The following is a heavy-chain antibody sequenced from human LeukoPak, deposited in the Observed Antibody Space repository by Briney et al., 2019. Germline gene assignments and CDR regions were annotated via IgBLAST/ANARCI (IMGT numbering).Heavy chain of an antibody. J-gene: IGHJ4*02. Sequence: GGSLRLSCAASGFTFSGAWMSWVRQAPGKGLEWVGRIKSKTDGGTIDYAAPVKGRFTISRDDSKNTLYLQMNSLKSEDTAVYFCAHRDTTMVRVDYWGQGTLVTVSS. V-gene: IGHV3-15*01. CDR2: IKSKTDGGTI. D-gene: IGHD5-18*01. CDR3: AHRDTTMVRVDY. CDR1: GFTFSGAW.